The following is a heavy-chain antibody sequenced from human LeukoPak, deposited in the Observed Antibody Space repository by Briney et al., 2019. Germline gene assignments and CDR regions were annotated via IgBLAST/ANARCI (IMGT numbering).Heavy chain of an antibody. J-gene: IGHJ4*02. CDR2: IYSGGNT. D-gene: IGHD4-17*01. CDR1: GFTVSSNS. CDR3: ARRAGEYSHPYDY. V-gene: IGHV3-53*01. Sequence: GGSLRLSCTVSGFTVSSNSMSWVRQAPGKGLEWVSFIYSGGNTHYSDSVKGRFTISRDNSRNTLYLQMNSLRAEDTAIYYCARRAGEYSHPYDYWGQGTLVTVSS.